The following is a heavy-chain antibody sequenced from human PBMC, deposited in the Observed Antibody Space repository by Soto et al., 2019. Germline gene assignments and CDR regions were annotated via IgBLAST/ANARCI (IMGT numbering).Heavy chain of an antibody. CDR3: ARGDLLFDY. CDR1: GGSLSGYY. V-gene: IGHV4-34*01. J-gene: IGHJ4*02. Sequence: PSETLSLTCSVYGGSLSGYYWSWIRQSPGKGLEWIGEINHSGSANYNPSLKSRVTISVDTSKNQFSLELSSVTAADTAVYYCARGDLLFDYWGQGTLVTVSS. CDR2: INHSGSA.